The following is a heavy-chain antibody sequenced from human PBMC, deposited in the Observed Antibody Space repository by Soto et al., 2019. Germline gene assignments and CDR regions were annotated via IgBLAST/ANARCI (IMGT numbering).Heavy chain of an antibody. CDR3: ARESWMGEYCSSTSCPYGMDV. J-gene: IGHJ6*02. CDR1: GYTFTSYG. D-gene: IGHD2-2*01. V-gene: IGHV1-18*04. CDR2: ISAYNGNT. Sequence: GASVKVSCKASGYTFTSYGISWVRQAPGQGLEWMGWISAYNGNTNYAQKLQGRVTMTTDTSTSTAYMELRSLRSDDTAVYYCARESWMGEYCSSTSCPYGMDVWGQGTTVTVSS.